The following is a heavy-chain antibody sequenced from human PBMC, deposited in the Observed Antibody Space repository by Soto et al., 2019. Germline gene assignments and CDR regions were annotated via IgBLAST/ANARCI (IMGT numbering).Heavy chain of an antibody. CDR3: AKKTLDSGNSHGFCLDV. CDR2: ISGSGGST. D-gene: IGHD5-18*01. CDR1: GSTFSSYA. Sequence: GASLTLSCPASGSTFSSYAMSWLRQAPGNGLHWVSAISGSGGSTYYADSVKGRFTISRDNSKNTLYLQMNSVRAEDTAVYYCAKKTLDSGNSHGFCLDVWGQGTTVTVSS. J-gene: IGHJ6*02. V-gene: IGHV3-23*01.